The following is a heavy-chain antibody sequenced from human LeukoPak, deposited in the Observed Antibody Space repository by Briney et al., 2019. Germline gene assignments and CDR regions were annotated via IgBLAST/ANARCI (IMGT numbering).Heavy chain of an antibody. J-gene: IGHJ4*02. D-gene: IGHD6-25*01. CDR2: ISGSGSIT. CDR3: AKYRSTTAAGKDFDY. CDR1: GFTFSSYA. Sequence: GGSLRLSCAASGFTFSSYAMSWVRQAPGKGLEWVSTISGSGSITDYADSVKGRFTISRDNSKKPLYLQMNTLRAEDTAVYYCAKYRSTTAAGKDFDYWGQGTLVTVSS. V-gene: IGHV3-23*01.